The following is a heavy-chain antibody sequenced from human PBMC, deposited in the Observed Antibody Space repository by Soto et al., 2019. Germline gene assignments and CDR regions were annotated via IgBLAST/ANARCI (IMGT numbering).Heavy chain of an antibody. V-gene: IGHV3-30*04. J-gene: IGHJ4*02. D-gene: IGHD2-15*01. CDR2: ISFAGNNK. CDR3: ARDRQKALVVVAATGGFDY. Sequence: SLRLSCAVSGFTFSSYSMHWVRQDPDMGLEWVAFISFAGNNKYYADSVKGRFTISRDNSNNMLYLEMNSLRPDDTAAYYCARDRQKALVVVAATGGFDYWGQGTPVTVSS. CDR1: GFTFSSYS.